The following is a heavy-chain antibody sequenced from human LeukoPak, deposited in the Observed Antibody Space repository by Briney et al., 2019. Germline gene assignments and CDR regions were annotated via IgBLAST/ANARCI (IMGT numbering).Heavy chain of an antibody. V-gene: IGHV3-48*02. CDR3: ARDLSDVTLDY. CDR1: GFSFSSYD. D-gene: IGHD2-21*02. J-gene: IGHJ4*02. Sequence: GGSLRLSCTASGFSFSSYDITWVRQAPGKGLEWISYIRSTGRNIYYSDSVKGRFTISRDNAMNLVYLQMNGLRDDDTAVYYCARDLSDVTLDYWGQGTLVTVSS. CDR2: IRSTGRNI.